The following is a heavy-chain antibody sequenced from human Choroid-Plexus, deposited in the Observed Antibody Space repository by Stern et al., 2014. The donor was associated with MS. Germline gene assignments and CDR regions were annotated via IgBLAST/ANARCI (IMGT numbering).Heavy chain of an antibody. D-gene: IGHD2/OR15-2a*01. CDR1: GFSFSSFG. CDR2: ISDDGSN. J-gene: IGHJ4*02. CDR3: AKDRQYLTFFFDF. V-gene: IGHV3-30*18. Sequence: QVQLVQSGGGVVQPGRPLRLSCSASGFSFSSFGMHWVRQAPGKGLEWVALISDDGSNDYADSVKGRFTISRDNSKNTLYLQMNSLRAEDTAVYYCAKDRQYLTFFFDFWGQGSLVTVSS.